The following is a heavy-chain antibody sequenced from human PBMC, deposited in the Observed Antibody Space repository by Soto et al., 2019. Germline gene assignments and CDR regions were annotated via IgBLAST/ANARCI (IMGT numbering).Heavy chain of an antibody. CDR2: IDPSDSYT. CDR1: GYSFTSYW. D-gene: IGHD2-15*01. J-gene: IGHJ6*02. Sequence: GESVKISCKGSGYSFTSYWISWVLQMPGKGLEWMGRIDPSDSYTNYSPSFQGHVTISADKSISTAYLQWSSLKASDTAMYYCASTPSRGYCSGGSCYYYYYGMDVWGQGTTVTVSS. CDR3: ASTPSRGYCSGGSCYYYYYGMDV. V-gene: IGHV5-10-1*01.